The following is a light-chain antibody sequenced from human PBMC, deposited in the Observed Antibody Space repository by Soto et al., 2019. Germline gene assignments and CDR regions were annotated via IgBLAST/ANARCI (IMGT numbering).Light chain of an antibody. CDR3: MQPLQSWT. J-gene: IGKJ1*01. CDR1: QSLLHKNGFNY. CDR2: LGS. V-gene: IGKV2-28*01. Sequence: DIVMTQSPLSLPVTPGEPAAISCRSSQSLLHKNGFNYLDWYLQKPGQSPQLLIFLGSNRASGVPDRFSGSGSGTDFTLKISGVEAEDVGVYYCMQPLQSWTFGQGTKVDIK.